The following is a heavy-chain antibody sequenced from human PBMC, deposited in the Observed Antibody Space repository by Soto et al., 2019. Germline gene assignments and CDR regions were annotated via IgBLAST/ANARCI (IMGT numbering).Heavy chain of an antibody. CDR1: GLTISGKKY. CDR2: LYDVDGA. Sequence: DVQLVESGGGLIQPGASLRLSCAAFGLTISGKKYVAWVRQAPGRGLEWGSALYDVDGAFYADSVKGRVTTSGDSSKTTVYLQMNDLRPDDTAVYYCATWHEREHAFDVWGQGTTVTISS. D-gene: IGHD1-1*01. J-gene: IGHJ3*01. CDR3: ATWHEREHAFDV. V-gene: IGHV3-53*01.